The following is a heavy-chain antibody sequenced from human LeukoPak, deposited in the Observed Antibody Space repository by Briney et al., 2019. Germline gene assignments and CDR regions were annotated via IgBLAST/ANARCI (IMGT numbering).Heavy chain of an antibody. V-gene: IGHV4-59*11. Sequence: SETLSLTRTVSGGSISSHYWSWIRQPPGKGLEWIGYIYYSGSTNYNPSLKSRVTISVDTPKNQFSLKLSSVTAADTAVYYCARDDGAFDIWGQGTMVTVSS. CDR2: IYYSGST. CDR3: ARDDGAFDI. J-gene: IGHJ3*02. CDR1: GGSISSHY.